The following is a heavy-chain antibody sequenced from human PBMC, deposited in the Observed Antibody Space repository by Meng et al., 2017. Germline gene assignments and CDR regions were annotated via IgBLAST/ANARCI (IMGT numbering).Heavy chain of an antibody. D-gene: IGHD6-19*01. CDR2: IGTAGDT. V-gene: IGHV3-13*01. J-gene: IGHJ4*02. CDR1: GFTFSSYD. Sequence: EGRLVEAGGGLVQPGGSLRLSCAASGFTFSSYDMHWVRQATGKGLEWVSAIGTAGDTYYPGSVKGRFTISRDNSKNTLYLQMNSLRAEDTAVYYCAKEAVADSNFDYWGQGTLVTVSS. CDR3: AKEAVADSNFDY.